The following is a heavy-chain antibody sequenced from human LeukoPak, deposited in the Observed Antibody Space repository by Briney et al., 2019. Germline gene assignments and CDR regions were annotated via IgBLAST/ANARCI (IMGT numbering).Heavy chain of an antibody. J-gene: IGHJ4*02. CDR3: AIDMTGARDH. CDR1: GLTFSSYW. Sequence: PGRSLRLSCAASGLTFSSYWIHWVRQAPGKGLVWVSRIDTDGTITTYADSVKGRFTISRDNAKSTLYLQMNSLRAEDTAVYYCAIDMTGARDHWGQGTLVTVSS. CDR2: IDTDGTIT. D-gene: IGHD3-9*01. V-gene: IGHV3-74*01.